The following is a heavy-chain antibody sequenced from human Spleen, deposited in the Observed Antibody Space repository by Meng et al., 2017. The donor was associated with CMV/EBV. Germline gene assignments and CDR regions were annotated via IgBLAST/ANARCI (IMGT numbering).Heavy chain of an antibody. D-gene: IGHD3-10*01. CDR3: ARGRRGWFDP. CDR1: GGSFSGHS. Sequence: LSLTCADYGGSFSGHSRGWIRQPPGEGLEWIGDINHGGSTNYTPSLKSRVSISVDTSKNQFSLKLSSVTDADTAVYYCARGRRGWFDPWGQGTLVTVSS. J-gene: IGHJ5*02. V-gene: IGHV4-34*01. CDR2: INHGGST.